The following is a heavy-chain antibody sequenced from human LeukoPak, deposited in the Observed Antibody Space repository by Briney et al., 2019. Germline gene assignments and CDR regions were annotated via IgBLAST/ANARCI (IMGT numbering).Heavy chain of an antibody. J-gene: IGHJ6*02. Sequence: SETLSLTCAVYGGSFSGYYWSWIRQPPGKGLEWIGEINHSGSTNYNPSLKSRVTISVDTSKNQFPLKLSSVTAADTAVYYCARARPTEWYYYGSRSYYNRVANGMDVWGQGTTVTVSS. V-gene: IGHV4-34*01. CDR1: GGSFSGYY. CDR2: INHSGST. D-gene: IGHD3-10*01. CDR3: ARARPTEWYYYGSRSYYNRVANGMDV.